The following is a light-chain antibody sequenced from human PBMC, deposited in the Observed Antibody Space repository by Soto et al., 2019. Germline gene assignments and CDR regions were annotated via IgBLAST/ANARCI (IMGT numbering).Light chain of an antibody. CDR3: QQYNNLPPWT. V-gene: IGKV3-15*01. J-gene: IGKJ1*01. CDR2: GVS. CDR1: QSVGSN. Sequence: EILMTQSPDTVSVSPGERVTLSCRASQSVGSNLAWYQQKPGQPPRLLMDGVSTRATGIPARFSGSGSGTDFTLTISSLQSEEIAVYSCQQYNNLPPWTFGQWTKVELK.